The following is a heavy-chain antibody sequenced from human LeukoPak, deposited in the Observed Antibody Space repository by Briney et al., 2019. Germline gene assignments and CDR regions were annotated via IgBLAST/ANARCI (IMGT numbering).Heavy chain of an antibody. J-gene: IGHJ4*02. CDR2: INWNGGST. CDR3: AXDFSDMIVVRCPGY. V-gene: IGHV3-20*04. D-gene: IGHD3-22*01. CDR1: GFXXDXYG. Sequence: GGSLRLSCAASGFXXDXYGMSWVRXXPXXXLEWVSGINWNGGSTGYADSVKGRFTISRDNXKNSLYLQMNSLRAEDTALYYCAXDFSDMIVVRCPGYWGQGTLVTVSS.